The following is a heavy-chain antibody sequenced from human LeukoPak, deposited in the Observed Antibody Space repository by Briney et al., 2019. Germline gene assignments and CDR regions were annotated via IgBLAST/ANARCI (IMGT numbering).Heavy chain of an antibody. Sequence: ASVKVSCKASGYTFTAYYVHWVRQAPGQGLEWMGWINPNSGGSNYAQKFQGRVTMTRDTSISTAYMELSSLTSDAAAVYHCARDRWELRVFDYWGQGTLVTVSS. V-gene: IGHV1-2*02. CDR3: ARDRWELRVFDY. J-gene: IGHJ4*02. CDR1: GYTFTAYY. CDR2: INPNSGGS. D-gene: IGHD1-7*01.